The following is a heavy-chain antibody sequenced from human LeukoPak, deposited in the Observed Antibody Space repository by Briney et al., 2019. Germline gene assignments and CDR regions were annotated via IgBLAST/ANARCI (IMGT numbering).Heavy chain of an antibody. Sequence: GGSLRLSCAASGFTFSRYGMHWVRQGPGKGLGRVAVIRYDGSNNYSAASVTGRFTISRDNSTNTLYLQMNSLRAEDTAVYYCAKDVTHYYDSSGYSWGQGTMVTVSS. D-gene: IGHD3-22*01. CDR2: IRYDGSNN. J-gene: IGHJ3*02. CDR3: AKDVTHYYDSSGYS. CDR1: GFTFSRYG. V-gene: IGHV3-30*02.